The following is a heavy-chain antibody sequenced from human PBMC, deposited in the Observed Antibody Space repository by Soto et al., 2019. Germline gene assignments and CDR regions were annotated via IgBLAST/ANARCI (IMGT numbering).Heavy chain of an antibody. CDR2: INTDGSRT. J-gene: IGHJ6*02. CDR1: EFSFSTYW. CDR3: ARDQSYGGYFYYATDV. D-gene: IGHD3-10*01. V-gene: IGHV3-74*01. Sequence: GGSLRLSCAASEFSFSTYWMHWVRQAPGKGLVWVSRINTDGSRTSYADSVKGRFTISRDNAKNTLYLQMNSLRAEDTAVYYCARDQSYGGYFYYATDVWGQGTTVTVSS.